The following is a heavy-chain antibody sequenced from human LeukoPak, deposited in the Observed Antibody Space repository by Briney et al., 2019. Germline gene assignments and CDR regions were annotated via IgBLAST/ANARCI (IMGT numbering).Heavy chain of an antibody. D-gene: IGHD6-19*01. Sequence: SETLSLTCTVSGGSISSYYWSWIRQPPGKGLEWIGYIYYSGSTNYNPSLKSRVTISVDTSKNQFSLKLSSVTAADTAVYYCARHGLGVLAMADFLDYWGQGTLVTVSS. V-gene: IGHV4-59*08. CDR2: IYYSGST. J-gene: IGHJ4*02. CDR1: GGSISSYY. CDR3: ARHGLGVLAMADFLDY.